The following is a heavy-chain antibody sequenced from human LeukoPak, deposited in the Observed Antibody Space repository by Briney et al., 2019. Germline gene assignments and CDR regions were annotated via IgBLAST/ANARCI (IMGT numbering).Heavy chain of an antibody. CDR3: ARDSGYSDYMDV. Sequence: VKVSCKASGGTFSSYAISWVRQAPGQGLEWMGWINTNTGNPTYAQGFTGRFVFSLDASVSTAYLQISSLKAEDTAVYYCARDSGYSDYMDVWGKGTTVTVSS. D-gene: IGHD5-18*01. J-gene: IGHJ6*03. CDR2: INTNTGNP. V-gene: IGHV7-4-1*02. CDR1: GGTFSSYA.